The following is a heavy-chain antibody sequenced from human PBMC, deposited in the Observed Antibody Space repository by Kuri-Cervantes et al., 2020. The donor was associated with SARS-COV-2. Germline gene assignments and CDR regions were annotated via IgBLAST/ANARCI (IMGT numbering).Heavy chain of an antibody. Sequence: GESLKISCAASGFTFSSYAMYWVRQAPGKGLEWVAVISYDGSNKYYADSVKGRFTISRDNSKNTLYLQMNSLRAEDTAVYYCTRPQGYCSGGSCPDAFDIWGQGTMVTVSS. CDR1: GFTFSSYA. D-gene: IGHD2-15*01. CDR2: ISYDGSNK. CDR3: TRPQGYCSGGSCPDAFDI. J-gene: IGHJ3*02. V-gene: IGHV3-30-3*01.